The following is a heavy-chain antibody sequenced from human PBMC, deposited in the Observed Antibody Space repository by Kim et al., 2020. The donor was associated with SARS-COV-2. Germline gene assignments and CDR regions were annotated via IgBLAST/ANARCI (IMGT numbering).Heavy chain of an antibody. CDR3: AGIGSGYDS. J-gene: IGHJ5*01. D-gene: IGHD3-22*01. V-gene: IGHV4-4*06. Sequence: GNTIYNPSLKSRVTMSVDTSKNQFSLKRSSVTAADTAMYYCAGIGSGYDSWGHGTLVTVSS. CDR2: GNT.